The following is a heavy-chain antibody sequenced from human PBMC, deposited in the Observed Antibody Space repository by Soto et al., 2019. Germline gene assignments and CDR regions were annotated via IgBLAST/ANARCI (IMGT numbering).Heavy chain of an antibody. V-gene: IGHV4-31*03. Sequence: SETLSLTCTVSGGSISSGGYYWSWIRQHPGKGLEWIGYIYYSGSTYYNPSLKSRVTISVDTSKNQFSLKLSSVTAADTAVYYCAREVREYCSGGICYYWFDPWCQGSLVTVS. CDR2: IYYSGST. D-gene: IGHD2-15*01. J-gene: IGHJ5*02. CDR1: GGSISSGGYY. CDR3: AREVREYCSGGICYYWFDP.